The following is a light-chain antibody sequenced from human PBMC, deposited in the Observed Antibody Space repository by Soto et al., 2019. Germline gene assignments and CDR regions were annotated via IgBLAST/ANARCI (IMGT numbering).Light chain of an antibody. J-gene: IGKJ2*01. CDR2: GAS. V-gene: IGKV3-15*01. Sequence: EIVMTQSPATLSVSPGERVTLSCRASQSVRSNLAWYQQKPGQAPGLLVSGASTRAAGIPARFSGSGSGTEFTLTINSLQSEDFAVYFCQQYNDWPRTFGPGTKVEIK. CDR3: QQYNDWPRT. CDR1: QSVRSN.